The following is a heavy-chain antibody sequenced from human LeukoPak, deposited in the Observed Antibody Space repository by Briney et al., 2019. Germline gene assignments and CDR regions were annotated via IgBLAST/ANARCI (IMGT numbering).Heavy chain of an antibody. V-gene: IGHV4-38-2*02. CDR2: IYHSGST. CDR3: ARNLPTVTPFDY. J-gene: IGHJ4*02. Sequence: SETLSLTCTVSGYSISSGYYWGWIRQPPGKGLEWIGSIYHSGSTYYNPSLKSRVTISVDTSKNQFSLKLSSVTAADTAVYYCARNLPTVTPFDYWGQGTLVTVSS. D-gene: IGHD4-17*01. CDR1: GYSISSGYY.